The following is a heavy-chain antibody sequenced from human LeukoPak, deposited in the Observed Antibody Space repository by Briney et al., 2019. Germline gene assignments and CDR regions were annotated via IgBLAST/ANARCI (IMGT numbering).Heavy chain of an antibody. J-gene: IGHJ4*02. CDR3: AIVYYSGSGSYGGFDY. CDR2: ISSSSSTI. CDR1: GFTVSSNY. Sequence: GGSLRLSCAASGFTVSSNYMSWVRQAPGKGLEWVSYISSSSSTIYYADSVKGRFTISRDNSKDTLYLQMNSLRAEDTAVYYCAIVYYSGSGSYGGFDYRGQGTLVTVSS. V-gene: IGHV3-48*01. D-gene: IGHD3-10*01.